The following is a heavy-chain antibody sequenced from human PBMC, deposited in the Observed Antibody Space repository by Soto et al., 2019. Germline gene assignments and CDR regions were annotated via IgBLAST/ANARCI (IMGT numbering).Heavy chain of an antibody. CDR3: ARDDEGGSDCDLGY. D-gene: IGHD1-26*01. V-gene: IGHV3-30-3*01. Sequence: QVQLVESGGGVVQPGRSLRLSCAVSGFTFSSHAMHWVRQAPGKGLEWVTLISSDGSNKYYADSVKGRFTTSRDNSKNTVDLQMNSLRVEDTAGYYCARDDEGGSDCDLGYWGQGALVTVSS. CDR2: ISSDGSNK. CDR1: GFTFSSHA. J-gene: IGHJ4*02.